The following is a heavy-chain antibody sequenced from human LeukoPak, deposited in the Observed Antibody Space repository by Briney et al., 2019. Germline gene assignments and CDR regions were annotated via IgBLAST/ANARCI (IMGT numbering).Heavy chain of an antibody. CDR2: ISDSGST. D-gene: IGHD4-11*01. CDR1: GGSISSYF. CDR3: ARHERMTTYDY. Sequence: SETLSLTCTVSGGSISSYFWSWIRQPPGKGLEWIGYISDSGSTDYNASLGSRVTMSVDTSKNQFSLNLNSVTAADTAVYYCARHERMTTYDYWGQGTLVTVSS. J-gene: IGHJ4*02. V-gene: IGHV4-59*08.